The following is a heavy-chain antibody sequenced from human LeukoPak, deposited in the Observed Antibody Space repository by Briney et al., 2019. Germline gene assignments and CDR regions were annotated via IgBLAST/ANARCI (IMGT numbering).Heavy chain of an antibody. CDR1: GYTFTSYY. CDR2: INPSGGST. J-gene: IGHJ4*02. V-gene: IGHV1-46*01. Sequence: ASVKVSCKVSGYTFTSYYMHWVRQAPGQGLEWMGIINPSGGSTSYAQKFQGRVTMTRDMSTSTVYMELSSLRSEDTAVYYCARDLHEYSSSSGYFDYWDQGTLVTVSS. D-gene: IGHD6-6*01. CDR3: ARDLHEYSSSSGYFDY.